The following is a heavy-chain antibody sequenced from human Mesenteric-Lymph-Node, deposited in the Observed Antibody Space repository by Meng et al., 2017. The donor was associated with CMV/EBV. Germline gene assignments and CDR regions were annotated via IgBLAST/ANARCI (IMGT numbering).Heavy chain of an antibody. CDR3: ARGLDSSSSYYYYYGMDV. CDR1: GYTFTGYY. D-gene: IGHD6-6*01. CDR2: MNPNSGNT. V-gene: IGHV1-8*03. J-gene: IGHJ6*02. Sequence: ASVKVSCKASGYTFTGYYMHWVRQAAGQGLEWMGWMNPNSGNTGYAQKFQGRVTITRNTSISTAYMELSSLRSEDTAVYYCARGLDSSSSYYYYYGMDVWGQGTTVTVSS.